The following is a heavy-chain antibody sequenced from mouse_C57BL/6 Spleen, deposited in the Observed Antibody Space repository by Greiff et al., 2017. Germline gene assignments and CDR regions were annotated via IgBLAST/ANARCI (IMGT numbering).Heavy chain of an antibody. V-gene: IGHV3-6*01. CDR2: ISYDGSN. CDR3: ARDFTTVVGDYAMDY. D-gene: IGHD1-1*01. CDR1: GYSITSGYY. J-gene: IGHJ4*01. Sequence: EVKLMESGPGLVKPSQSLSLTCSVTGYSITSGYYWNWIRQFPGNKLEWMGYISYDGSNNYNPSLKNRISITRDTSKNQFFLKLNSVTTEDTATYYCARDFTTVVGDYAMDYWGQGTSVTVSS.